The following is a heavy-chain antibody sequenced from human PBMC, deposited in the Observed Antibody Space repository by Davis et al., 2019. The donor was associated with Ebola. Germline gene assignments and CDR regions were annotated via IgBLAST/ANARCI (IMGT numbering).Heavy chain of an antibody. D-gene: IGHD4-23*01. CDR3: ARVVTVGIDAFDI. CDR2: ISAYNGNT. Sequence: ASVKVSCKASGGTFSSYAISWVRQAPGQGLEWMGWISAYNGNTNYAQKLQGRVTMTTDTSTSTAYTELRSLRSDDTAVYYCARVVTVGIDAFDIWGQGTMVTVSS. CDR1: GGTFSSYA. J-gene: IGHJ3*02. V-gene: IGHV1-18*01.